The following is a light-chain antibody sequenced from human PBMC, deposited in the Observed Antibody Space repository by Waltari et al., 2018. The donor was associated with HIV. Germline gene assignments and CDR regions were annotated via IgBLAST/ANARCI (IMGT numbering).Light chain of an antibody. CDR3: PQYDNRPST. V-gene: IGKV1-33*01. CDR1: QNITNF. Sequence: DIQMTQSPSSLSASLGDRVTITCQASQNITNFLKWFHQKRGKAPQLLIFGASKWETGVPSIFSASGSGTHFSLTISSLQPEAIATCYCPQYDNRPSTFGRGTKLEI. CDR2: GAS. J-gene: IGKJ2*01.